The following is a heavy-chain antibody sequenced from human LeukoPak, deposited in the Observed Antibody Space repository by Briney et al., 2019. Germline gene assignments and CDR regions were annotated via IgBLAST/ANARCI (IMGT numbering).Heavy chain of an antibody. CDR2: INPNSGGT. D-gene: IGHD3-9*01. J-gene: IGHJ4*02. CDR1: GYTFTGYY. V-gene: IGHV1-2*02. Sequence: GASVKVSCKASGYTFTGYYMHWVRQAPGQGLEWMGWINPNSGGTNYAQKFQGRVTMTRDTSISTAYMELSSLGSEDTAVYYCARGDRLPGYSAPVGDYWGQGTLVTVSS. CDR3: ARGDRLPGYSAPVGDY.